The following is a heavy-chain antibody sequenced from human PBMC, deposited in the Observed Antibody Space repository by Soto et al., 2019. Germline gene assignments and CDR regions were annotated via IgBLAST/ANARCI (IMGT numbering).Heavy chain of an antibody. CDR3: ARAGVVPDAPYGMDV. J-gene: IGHJ6*02. Sequence: EVQLVESGGGLVQPGGSLRLSCAASGFTFSRYWMSWVRQAPGKGLELVANIKQDESEKYYVDSVKGRFTISRDNAKNSLYLQMNSLRAEDKAVYYCARAGVVPDAPYGMDVWGQGTTVTVSS. D-gene: IGHD2-2*01. CDR2: IKQDESEK. V-gene: IGHV3-7*05. CDR1: GFTFSRYW.